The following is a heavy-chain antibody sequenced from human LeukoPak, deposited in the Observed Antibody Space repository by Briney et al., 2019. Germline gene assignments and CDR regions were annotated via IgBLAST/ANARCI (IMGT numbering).Heavy chain of an antibody. J-gene: IGHJ4*02. D-gene: IGHD3-10*01. CDR3: ARRLLWFGECFDY. CDR2: ISHSGNT. CDR1: GDSINKYF. V-gene: IGHV4-59*12. Sequence: SETLSLTCTVSGDSINKYFWSWLRQSPGKGLEWIGYISHSGNTNYHPSLKSRVTISVDTSKNQFSLKLSSVTAADTAVYYCARRLLWFGECFDYWGQGTLVTVSS.